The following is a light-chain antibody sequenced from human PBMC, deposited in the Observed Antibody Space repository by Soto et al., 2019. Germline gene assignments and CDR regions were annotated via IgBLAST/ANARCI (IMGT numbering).Light chain of an antibody. CDR2: DAS. V-gene: IGKV3-11*01. CDR3: QQYNYWPVT. CDR1: QSVSSY. J-gene: IGKJ4*01. Sequence: EIVLTQSPATLSLSPGERATLSCRASQSVSSYLAWYQQKPGQAPRLLIHDASNRAAGIPARFSGSGSGAEFTLTISGLQSEDFATYYCQQYNYWPVTFGGGTKVDI.